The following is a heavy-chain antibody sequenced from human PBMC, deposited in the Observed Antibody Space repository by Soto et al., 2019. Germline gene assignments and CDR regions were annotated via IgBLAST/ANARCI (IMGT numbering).Heavy chain of an antibody. CDR3: ARRNYYSMDV. CDR2: INSDGSTT. J-gene: IGHJ6*02. V-gene: IGHV3-74*01. CDR1: GFTFSNYW. Sequence: EVQLVESGGGLVQPGGSLRLSCAATGFTFSNYWMHWVRQTPGKGLVWVSRINSDGSTTNYADSVKGRFTISRDSAKNTLYLQMNSLRAEDTAVYYCARRNYYSMDVWGQGTTVTVSS.